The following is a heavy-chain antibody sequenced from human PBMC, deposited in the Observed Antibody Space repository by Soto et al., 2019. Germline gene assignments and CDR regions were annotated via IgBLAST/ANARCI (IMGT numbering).Heavy chain of an antibody. CDR3: ARHPQDIVVVVAGAFDI. Sequence: SVKVSCKASGGTFSSYAISWVRQAPGQGLEWMGGIIPIFGTANYAQKFQGRVTITADESTSTAYMELSSLRSEDTAVYYCARHPQDIVVVVAGAFDIWGQGTMVTGSS. D-gene: IGHD2-15*01. CDR2: IIPIFGTA. CDR1: GGTFSSYA. V-gene: IGHV1-69*13. J-gene: IGHJ3*02.